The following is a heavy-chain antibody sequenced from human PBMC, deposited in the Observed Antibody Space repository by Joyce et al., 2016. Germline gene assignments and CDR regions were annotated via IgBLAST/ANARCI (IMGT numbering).Heavy chain of an antibody. D-gene: IGHD4-11*01. CDR3: ARYTYSNYPFDL. CDR2: ISQSGST. V-gene: IGHV4-30-4*01. J-gene: IGHJ5*02. Sequence: QVQLQESGPGLVKPSQTLSLTCTVSGGSISSGDHYWSWIRQPPGKGLEGSGDISQSGSTYNNPSLKSRATISVDMSKNHFSLRLSSVTAADTAVYYCARYTYSNYPFDLWGQGTLVTVSS. CDR1: GGSISSGDHY.